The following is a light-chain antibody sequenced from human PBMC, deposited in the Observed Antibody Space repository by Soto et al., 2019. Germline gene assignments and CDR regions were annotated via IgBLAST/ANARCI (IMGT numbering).Light chain of an antibody. V-gene: IGLV1-40*01. CDR3: QSYDSSLIGYVV. CDR1: SSNIGAGYD. CDR2: DNS. Sequence: QSVLTQPPSVSGAPGQRVTISCTGSSSNIGAGYDVHWYQQLPGTAPKLLIYDNSNRPSGVPDRFSGSKSGTSASLAITGLQDEDEADYYCQSYDSSLIGYVVFGGGTQLTVL. J-gene: IGLJ2*01.